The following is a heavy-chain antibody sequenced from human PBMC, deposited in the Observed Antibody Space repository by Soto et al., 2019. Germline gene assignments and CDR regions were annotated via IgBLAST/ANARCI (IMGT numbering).Heavy chain of an antibody. Sequence: SGPTLVNPTETLTLTCTFSGFSITSPGMSVSWIRQPPGRAPEWLALIERDDDDKYYSTSLKTRLTISKDTRKNQVVLTMANMDPADTATYXCARSIRGPRKFNGMDVWGQGTTVTVSS. V-gene: IGHV2-70*13. CDR1: GFSITSPGMS. CDR2: IERDDDDK. CDR3: ARSIRGPRKFNGMDV. J-gene: IGHJ6*02. D-gene: IGHD1-20*01.